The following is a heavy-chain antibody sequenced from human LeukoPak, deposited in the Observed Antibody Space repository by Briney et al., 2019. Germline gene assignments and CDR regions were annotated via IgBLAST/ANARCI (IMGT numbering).Heavy chain of an antibody. CDR2: ISGRGGST. Sequence: ETLSLTCTVSGGSISSSSYSWGWIRQAPGKGLEWVSGISGRGGSTYYADSVKGRFTISRDNSNNTLYLQMNSLRAEDTALYYCAKNGDYGDYVDYWGQGTLVTVSS. V-gene: IGHV3-23*01. CDR3: AKNGDYGDYVDY. D-gene: IGHD4-17*01. J-gene: IGHJ4*02. CDR1: GGSISSSSYS.